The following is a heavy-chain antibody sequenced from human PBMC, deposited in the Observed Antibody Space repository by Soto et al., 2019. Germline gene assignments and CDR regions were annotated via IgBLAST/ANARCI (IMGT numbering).Heavy chain of an antibody. CDR1: GFTFSSYA. D-gene: IGHD5-12*01. J-gene: IGHJ6*02. Sequence: EVQLLESGGCLVQPGGSLRLSCAASGFTFSSYAMSWVRQAPGKGLEWVSAISGSGGSTYYADSVKGRFTISRDNSKNTLYLQMNSLRAEDTAVYYCAKASGYDYYYYYGMDVWGQGTTVTVSS. CDR2: ISGSGGST. V-gene: IGHV3-23*01. CDR3: AKASGYDYYYYYGMDV.